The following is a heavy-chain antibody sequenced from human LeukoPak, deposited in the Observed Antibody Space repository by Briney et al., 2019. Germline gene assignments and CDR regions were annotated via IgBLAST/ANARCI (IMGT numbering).Heavy chain of an antibody. CDR3: AREGGTWVPFDY. CDR1: NYTFTSHD. Sequence: ASVKVSCKASNYTFTSHDISCVRQAPGQGLEWMGWISPYTGNTKYAQKFQGRVTMTTSTFTSIVYMELRSLRSDDTAVYFCAREGGTWVPFDYWGQGTLVTVSS. J-gene: IGHJ4*02. V-gene: IGHV1-18*01. CDR2: ISPYTGNT. D-gene: IGHD1-1*01.